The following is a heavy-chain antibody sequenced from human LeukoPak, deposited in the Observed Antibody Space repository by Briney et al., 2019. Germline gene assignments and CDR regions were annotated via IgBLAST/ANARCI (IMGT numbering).Heavy chain of an antibody. CDR3: ARLNTFCFDY. D-gene: IGHD2/OR15-2a*01. CDR2: IYHSGST. CDR1: GGSISSGGYS. Sequence: SETLSLTCAVSGGSISSGGYSWGWIRQPPGKGLEWIGYIYHSGSTYYNPSLKSRVTMSVDTSKNQFSLKLSSVTAADTAVYYCARLNTFCFDYWGQGTLVTVSS. J-gene: IGHJ4*02. V-gene: IGHV4-30-2*03.